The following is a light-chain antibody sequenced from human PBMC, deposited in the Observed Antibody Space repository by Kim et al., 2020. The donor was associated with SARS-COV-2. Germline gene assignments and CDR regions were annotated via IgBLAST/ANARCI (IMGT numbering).Light chain of an antibody. CDR3: ETSDSNTRV. V-gene: IGLV4-60*03. J-gene: IGLJ3*02. CDR2: LEGSGSY. CDR1: SGHSTFI. Sequence: QPVLTQSSSASASLGSSVKLTCTLSSGHSTFIIAWHQQQPGKAPRYLMTLEGSGSYNKGSGVPDRFSGSSSGADRYPTISNLQSEDEADYYCETSDSNTRVFGGGTQLTVL.